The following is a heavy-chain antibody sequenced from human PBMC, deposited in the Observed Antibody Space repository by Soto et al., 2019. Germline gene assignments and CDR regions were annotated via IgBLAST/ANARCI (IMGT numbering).Heavy chain of an antibody. J-gene: IGHJ6*03. Sequence: GGSLRLSCAASGFTFSSYAMHWVRQAPGKGLEYVSAISSNGGSTYYANSVKGRFTISRDNSKNTLYLQMGSLRAEDMAVYYCARDPFSYYYYMDVWGKGTTVTVSS. CDR3: ARDPFSYYYYMDV. CDR2: ISSNGGST. V-gene: IGHV3-64*01. CDR1: GFTFSSYA.